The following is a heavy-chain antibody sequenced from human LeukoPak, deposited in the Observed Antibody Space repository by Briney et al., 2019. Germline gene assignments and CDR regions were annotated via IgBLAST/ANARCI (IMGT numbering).Heavy chain of an antibody. D-gene: IGHD3-22*01. V-gene: IGHV4-4*07. Sequence: SETLSLTCTVSGGSISSYYWSWIRQPAGKGLEWIGRIYTSGSTNYNPSLKSRVTMSVDTSKNQFSLKLSSVTAADTAVYYCARSPSPARDYYDNSGYLSFDYWGQGTLVTVSS. CDR3: ARSPSPARDYYDNSGYLSFDY. CDR1: GGSISSYY. J-gene: IGHJ4*02. CDR2: IYTSGST.